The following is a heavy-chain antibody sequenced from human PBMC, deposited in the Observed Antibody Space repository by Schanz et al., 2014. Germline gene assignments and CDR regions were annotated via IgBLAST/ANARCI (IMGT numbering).Heavy chain of an antibody. J-gene: IGHJ4*02. CDR3: ARDRDQWDGNYLDY. CDR2: IGGSDGNT. D-gene: IGHD1-26*01. Sequence: QVQWVQSGADVKKPGTAVKVSCKASEYTFTRHYMHWVRQAPGQGLEWMGWIGGSDGNTNFAQKFQGRVTMTTDTSTSTVYMELRSLTSDDSAVYYCARDRDQWDGNYLDYWGQGTQVTVSS. V-gene: IGHV1-18*04. CDR1: EYTFTRHY.